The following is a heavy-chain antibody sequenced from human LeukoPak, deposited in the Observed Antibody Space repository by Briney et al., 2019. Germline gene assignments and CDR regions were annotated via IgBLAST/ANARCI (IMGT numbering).Heavy chain of an antibody. D-gene: IGHD3-10*01. V-gene: IGHV4-39*01. Sequence: SETLSLTCTVSGGSISSSSYYWGWIRQPPGKGLEWIGCIYSSGSTYYNPSLMSRVTISVDTSKSQFSLKLSSVTAADTAVYYCARLGGSGDTFGIWGQGTMSPSLQ. CDR2: IYSSGST. J-gene: IGHJ3*02. CDR3: ARLGGSGDTFGI. CDR1: GGSISSSSYY.